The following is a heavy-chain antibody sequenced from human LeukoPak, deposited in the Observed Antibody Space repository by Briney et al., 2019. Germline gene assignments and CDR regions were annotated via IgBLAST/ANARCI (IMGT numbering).Heavy chain of an antibody. Sequence: GESLKISCKGSGYSFTSYWIGWVRQMPGKGLEWMGIIYPGDSDTRYSPSFQGQVTISADKSISTAYLQWSSLKASDTAMYYCARLPGHDSSESYYYYYYYMDVWGKGTTVTVSS. CDR2: IYPGDSDT. J-gene: IGHJ6*03. CDR1: GYSFTSYW. V-gene: IGHV5-51*03. D-gene: IGHD3-22*01. CDR3: ARLPGHDSSESYYYYYYYMDV.